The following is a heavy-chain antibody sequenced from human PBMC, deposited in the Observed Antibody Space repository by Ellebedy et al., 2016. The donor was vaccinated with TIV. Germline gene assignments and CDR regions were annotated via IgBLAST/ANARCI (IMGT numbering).Heavy chain of an antibody. CDR2: INQDGRAK. CDR3: ARGSVVTGADS. J-gene: IGHJ4*02. Sequence: GESLKISCAGSGFTFRNYWMNWVRQAPGKGLELVANINQDGRAKNYVDSVKGRFAISSDNDKNSLYLQMNSLRGEDTAVDYCARGSVVTGADSWGQGTLVTVSS. V-gene: IGHV3-7*03. CDR1: GFTFRNYW. D-gene: IGHD2-21*02.